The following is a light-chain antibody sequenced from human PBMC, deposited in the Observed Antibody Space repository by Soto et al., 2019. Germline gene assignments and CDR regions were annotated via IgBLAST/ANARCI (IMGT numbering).Light chain of an antibody. CDR1: RSDVGDYNL. V-gene: IGLV2-14*03. CDR2: DVS. CDR3: TSYSITSALEV. J-gene: IGLJ3*02. Sequence: QSALTQPASMSGSPGQSITISCTGTRSDVGDYNLVSWYQQHPGKAPKLIIFDVSDRPSGVSDRFSGSKSGNTASLTISGLQAEDEADYYCTSYSITSALEVFGGGTKVTVL.